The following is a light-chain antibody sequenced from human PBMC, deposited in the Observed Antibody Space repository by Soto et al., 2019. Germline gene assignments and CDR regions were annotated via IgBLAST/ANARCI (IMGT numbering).Light chain of an antibody. J-gene: IGKJ5*01. Sequence: EIVFTQSPGTLSFSSGERATLACRASQTVRNNYSAWYQQNPGPAPRLLIYGTSSRATGIPDRFSGSGSGTDFTLTISRLEPEDFAVYYCQQYGNSPITFGQGTRLEIK. V-gene: IGKV3-20*01. CDR2: GTS. CDR3: QQYGNSPIT. CDR1: QTVRNNY.